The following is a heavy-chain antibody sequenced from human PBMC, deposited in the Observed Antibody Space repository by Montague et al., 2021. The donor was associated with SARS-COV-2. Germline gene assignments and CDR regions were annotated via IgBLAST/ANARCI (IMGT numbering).Heavy chain of an antibody. CDR2: ITHGGST. V-gene: IGHV4-34*01. Sequence: SETLSLTCAVYGGSLSGFYWTWIRQAPGKGLEWVGEITHGGSTSXXPALKSRLTISLDTSKNQFSLKLDSVTAADTATYYCARGLTDISMIVVVLLGASHYFDSWGQGNLVTVSS. CDR3: ARGLTDISMIVVVLLGASHYFDS. J-gene: IGHJ4*02. D-gene: IGHD3-22*01. CDR1: GGSLSGFY.